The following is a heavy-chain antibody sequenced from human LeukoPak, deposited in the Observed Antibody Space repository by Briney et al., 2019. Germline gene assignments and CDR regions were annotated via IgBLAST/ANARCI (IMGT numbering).Heavy chain of an antibody. D-gene: IGHD5-24*01. V-gene: IGHV3-30*04. CDR3: ARERSEEMATMDDAFDI. CDR1: GFTFSSYA. CDR2: ISYDGSNK. Sequence: PGRSLRLSCAASGFTFSSYAMHWVRQAPGKGLEWVAVISYDGSNKYYADSVKGRFTISRDNSKNTLYLQMNSLRAEDTAVYYCARERSEEMATMDDAFDIWGQETMVTVSS. J-gene: IGHJ3*02.